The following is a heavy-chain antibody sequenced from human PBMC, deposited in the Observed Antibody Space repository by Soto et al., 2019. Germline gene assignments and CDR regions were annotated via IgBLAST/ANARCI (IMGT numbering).Heavy chain of an antibody. V-gene: IGHV5-51*01. CDR3: ARTVKVDTAMVTSWWFDP. CDR2: IYPGDSDT. J-gene: IGHJ5*02. D-gene: IGHD5-18*01. Sequence: GESLKISCKGSGYSFTSYWIGWVRQMPGKGLEWMGIIYPGDSDTRYSPSFQGQVTISADKSISTAYLQWSSLKASDTAMYYCARTVKVDTAMVTSWWFDPWGQGTLVTVSS. CDR1: GYSFTSYW.